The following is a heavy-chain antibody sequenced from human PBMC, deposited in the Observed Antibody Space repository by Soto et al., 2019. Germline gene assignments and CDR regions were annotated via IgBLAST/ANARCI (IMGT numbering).Heavy chain of an antibody. V-gene: IGHV4-38-2*02. CDR2: IYHSGRT. J-gene: IGHJ5*02. Sequence: ASETLSLTCSVSGYSISSGYYWGWIRQPPGKGLEWIGSIYHSGRTYYNPSLKSRVTISVDTSNNQFSLELSSVTAADTAVYYCARDFPYCSSSSCQGWFDPWGQGTLVTVSS. CDR3: ARDFPYCSSSSCQGWFDP. CDR1: GYSISSGYY. D-gene: IGHD2-2*01.